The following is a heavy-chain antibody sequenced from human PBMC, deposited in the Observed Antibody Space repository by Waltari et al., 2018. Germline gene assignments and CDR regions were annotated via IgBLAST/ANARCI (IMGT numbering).Heavy chain of an antibody. J-gene: IGHJ4*02. V-gene: IGHV3-23*01. CDR3: AKDSRGYTPSPGDS. CDR2: ISGSGSST. CDR1: GFVLCGSR. D-gene: IGHD5-18*01. Sequence: EVQLLQSGGGLVQPGGSLRLSCSTSGFVLCGSRVTGVRQASGKGLEWVSTISGSGSSTFYADSVRGRFTISRDNARNTVFLEMNSLRVDDTAFYYCAKDSRGYTPSPGDSWGQGTQVTVS.